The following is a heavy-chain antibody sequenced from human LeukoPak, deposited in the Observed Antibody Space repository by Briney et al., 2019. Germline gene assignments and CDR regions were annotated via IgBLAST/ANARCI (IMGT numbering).Heavy chain of an antibody. V-gene: IGHV7-4-1*02. CDR1: GYTFTSYG. D-gene: IGHD5-24*01. CDR3: ARGMATIQDAFDI. J-gene: IGHJ3*02. Sequence: GASVKVSCKASGYTFTSYGISWVRQAPGQGLEWMGWINTNTGNPTYAQGFTGRFVFSLDTSVSTAYLQISSLKAEDTAVYYCARGMATIQDAFDIWGQGTMVTVSS. CDR2: INTNTGNP.